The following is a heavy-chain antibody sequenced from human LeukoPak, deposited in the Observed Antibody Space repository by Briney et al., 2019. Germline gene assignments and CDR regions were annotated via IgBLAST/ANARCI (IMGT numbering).Heavy chain of an antibody. CDR3: ARAKFIAVAGRGYAFDI. Sequence: PGGSLRLSCAASGFTFSSYAMSWVRQAPGKGLEWVSAISGSGGSTYYADSVKGRFTISRDNSKNTLYLQMNSLRSEDTAVYYCARAKFIAVAGRGYAFDIWGQGTMVTVSS. CDR2: ISGSGGST. D-gene: IGHD6-19*01. V-gene: IGHV3-23*01. CDR1: GFTFSSYA. J-gene: IGHJ3*02.